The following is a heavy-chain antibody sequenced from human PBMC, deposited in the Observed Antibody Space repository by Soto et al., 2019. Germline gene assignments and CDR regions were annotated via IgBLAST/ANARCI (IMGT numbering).Heavy chain of an antibody. CDR3: AKGQVAAAGLGYYYGMDV. V-gene: IGHV3-9*01. CDR1: GFTFDDYA. D-gene: IGHD6-13*01. Sequence: GGSLRLSCAASGFTFDDYAMHWVRQAPGKGLEWVSGISWNSGSIGYADSVKGRFTISRDNAKNSLYLQMNSLRAEDTALYYCAKGQVAAAGLGYYYGMDVWGQGTTVTVSS. J-gene: IGHJ6*02. CDR2: ISWNSGSI.